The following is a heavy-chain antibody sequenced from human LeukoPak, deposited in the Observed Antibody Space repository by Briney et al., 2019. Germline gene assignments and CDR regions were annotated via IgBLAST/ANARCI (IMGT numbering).Heavy chain of an antibody. Sequence: GGSLRLSCAASGFSFRKYWMAWVRQAPGQGLEWVATIAANGNDKDYGDSVKGRFTISRDNARNSLSLQLDSLRAEDTALYYCAREVFFQFDYWGQGALVTVSS. V-gene: IGHV3-7*03. CDR3: AREVFFQFDY. CDR1: GFSFRKYW. J-gene: IGHJ4*02. CDR2: IAANGNDK.